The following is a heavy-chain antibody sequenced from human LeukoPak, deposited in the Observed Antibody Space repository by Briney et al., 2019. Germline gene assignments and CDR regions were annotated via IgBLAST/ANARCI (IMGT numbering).Heavy chain of an antibody. CDR3: ARDSIYDSSGYYYFDY. Sequence: PGGSLRLPCAASGFTFSSYAMHWVRQAPGKGLEWVAVISYDGSNKYYADSVKGRFTISRDNSKNTLYLQMNSLRAEDTAVYYCARDSIYDSSGYYYFDYWGQGTLVTVSS. J-gene: IGHJ4*02. V-gene: IGHV3-30-3*01. CDR2: ISYDGSNK. CDR1: GFTFSSYA. D-gene: IGHD3-22*01.